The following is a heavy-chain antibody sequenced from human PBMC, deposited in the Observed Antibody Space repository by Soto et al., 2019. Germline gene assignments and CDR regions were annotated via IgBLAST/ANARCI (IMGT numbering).Heavy chain of an antibody. J-gene: IGHJ4*02. Sequence: ASVKVSCKASGYTFTGYYMHWVRQAPGQGLEWMGWINPNSGGTNYAQKFQGWVTMTRDTSISTAYMELSRLRSDDTAVYYCARATPPLHLGESSWKFDYWGQGTLVTVSS. CDR2: INPNSGGT. D-gene: IGHD3-16*01. V-gene: IGHV1-2*04. CDR3: ARATPPLHLGESSWKFDY. CDR1: GYTFTGYY.